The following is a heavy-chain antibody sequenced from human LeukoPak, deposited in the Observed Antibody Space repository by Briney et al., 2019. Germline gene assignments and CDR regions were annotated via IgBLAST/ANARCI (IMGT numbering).Heavy chain of an antibody. CDR2: ISAYNGNT. CDR3: ASVGSGSYYKARPFDY. V-gene: IGHV1-18*01. D-gene: IGHD3-10*01. Sequence: GASVKVSCKASGYTFTSYGISWVRQAPGQGLEWMGWISAYNGNTNYAQKLQGRVTMTTDTSTSTAYMELRSLRSDDTAVYYCASVGSGSYYKARPFDYWGQGTLVTVSS. J-gene: IGHJ4*02. CDR1: GYTFTSYG.